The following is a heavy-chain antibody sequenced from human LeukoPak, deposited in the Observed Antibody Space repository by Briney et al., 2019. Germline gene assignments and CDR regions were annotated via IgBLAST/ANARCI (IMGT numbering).Heavy chain of an antibody. CDR2: INHSGST. V-gene: IGHV4-34*01. D-gene: IGHD3-16*02. CDR1: GGSFSGYY. Sequence: SETLSLTCAVYGGSFSGYYWSWIRQPPGKGLEWIGEINHSGSTNYNPSLKSRVTISVDTSKNQFSLKLSSVTAADTAVYYCARVGGMMDDYVWGSYRRVPTVYGMDVWGQGTTVTVSS. CDR3: ARVGGMMDDYVWGSYRRVPTVYGMDV. J-gene: IGHJ6*02.